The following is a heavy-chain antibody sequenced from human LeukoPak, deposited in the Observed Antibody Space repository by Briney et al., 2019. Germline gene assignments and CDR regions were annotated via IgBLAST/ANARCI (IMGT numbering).Heavy chain of an antibody. CDR1: GFSFSDYY. J-gene: IGHJ4*02. CDR2: ISSSGSTI. Sequence: PGGSLRLSCAASGFSFSDYYMSWVRQAPGKGVEWVSYISSSGSTIYYADSVKGRFTICRDNAKNSLYLQMNSLRAEDTAVYYCARVSATGHYYFDYWGQGTLVTVSS. V-gene: IGHV3-11*01. D-gene: IGHD2-15*01. CDR3: ARVSATGHYYFDY.